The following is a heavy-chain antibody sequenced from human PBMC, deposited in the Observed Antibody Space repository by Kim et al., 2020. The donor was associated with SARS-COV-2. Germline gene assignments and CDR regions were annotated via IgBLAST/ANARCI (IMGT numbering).Heavy chain of an antibody. CDR1: GFTFGDYT. V-gene: IGHV3-49*04. CDR3: SSDYGDYG. J-gene: IGHJ4*02. D-gene: IGHD4-17*01. Sequence: GGSLRLSCRASGFTFGDYTMSWVRQAPGKGLEWVGFIRSKAYGGTTEYAASVKGRFTISRDDSKSIAYLQMNSLKTEDTAVYYCSSDYGDYGGGQGTLVTVSS. CDR2: IRSKAYGGTT.